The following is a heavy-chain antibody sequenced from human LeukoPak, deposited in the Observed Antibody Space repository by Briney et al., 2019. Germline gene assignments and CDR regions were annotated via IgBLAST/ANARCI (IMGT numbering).Heavy chain of an antibody. V-gene: IGHV4-34*01. CDR2: INHSGST. CDR3: ARKTMIVVVNWFDP. Sequence: SETLSLTYAVYGGSFSGYYWSWIRQPPGKGLKWIGEINHSGSTNYNPSLKSRVTISVDTSKNQFSLKLSSVTAADTAVYYCARKTMIVVVNWFDPWGQGTLVTVSS. D-gene: IGHD3-22*01. J-gene: IGHJ5*02. CDR1: GGSFSGYY.